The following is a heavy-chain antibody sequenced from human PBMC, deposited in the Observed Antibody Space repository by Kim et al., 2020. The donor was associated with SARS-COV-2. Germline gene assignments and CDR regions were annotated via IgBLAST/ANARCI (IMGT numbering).Heavy chain of an antibody. D-gene: IGHD4-17*01. CDR3: ARDGSYGDYGDY. J-gene: IGHJ4*02. CDR2: ISSSSSYI. CDR1: GFTFSSYS. Sequence: GGSLRLSCAASGFTFSSYSMNWVRQAPGKGLEWVSSISSSSSYIYYADSVKGRFTISRDNAKNSLYLQMNSLRAEDTAVYYCARDGSYGDYGDYWGQGTLVTVSS. V-gene: IGHV3-21*01.